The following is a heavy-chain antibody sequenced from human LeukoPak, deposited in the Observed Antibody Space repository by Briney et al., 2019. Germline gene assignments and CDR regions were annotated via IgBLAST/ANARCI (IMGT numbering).Heavy chain of an antibody. Sequence: GGSLRLSCAASGFTFSNYWMHWVRQAPGKGLEWVANIKQDGSEKYFVDSVRGRFTISRDNAKNSLYLQMNSLRAEDTAVYYCARDQRIQLWFFDYWGQGTLVTVSS. CDR1: GFTFSNYW. J-gene: IGHJ4*02. V-gene: IGHV3-7*05. CDR3: ARDQRIQLWFFDY. D-gene: IGHD5-18*01. CDR2: IKQDGSEK.